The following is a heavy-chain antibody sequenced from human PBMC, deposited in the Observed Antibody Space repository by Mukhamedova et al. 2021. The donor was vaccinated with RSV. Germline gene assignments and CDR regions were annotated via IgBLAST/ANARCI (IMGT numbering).Heavy chain of an antibody. J-gene: IGHJ4*02. CDR2: IYYSGST. V-gene: IGHV4-59*08. CDR3: ARWGGIVPDY. Sequence: EWIGYIYYSGSTNYNPSLKSRVTISVDTSKNQFSLKLSSVTAAATAVYYCARWGGIVPDYWGQGTLVTVSS. D-gene: IGHD2-2*01.